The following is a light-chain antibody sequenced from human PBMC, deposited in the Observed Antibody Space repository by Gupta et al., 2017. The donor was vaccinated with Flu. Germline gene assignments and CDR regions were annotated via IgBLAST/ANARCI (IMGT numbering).Light chain of an antibody. Sequence: EIVLTQSPATLYLSPGERATLFCRASQTVSDYLAWYQPKPGQPPRLLIDDASSRATGIPARVRGSGSQTDFTLTIGSLEPEDVAVYYCQQRGGWPPGYTFGPGTRLEIK. CDR3: QQRGGWPPGYT. J-gene: IGKJ2*01. V-gene: IGKV3-11*01. CDR1: QTVSDY. CDR2: DAS.